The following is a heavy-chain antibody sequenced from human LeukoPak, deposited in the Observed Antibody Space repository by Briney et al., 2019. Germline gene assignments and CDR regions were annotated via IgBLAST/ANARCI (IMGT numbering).Heavy chain of an antibody. J-gene: IGHJ6*02. CDR1: GGSISTYF. CDR3: ARGSGPTYGMDV. V-gene: IGHV4-59*01. Sequence: SETLSLTCTVSGGSISTYFWSRLRQPPGKGLEWIGYIYYSGSTNYNPSLKSRVTISVDTSKNQFSLKLSSVTAADTAVYYCARGSGPTYGMDVWGHGTTVTVFS. D-gene: IGHD1-1*01. CDR2: IYYSGST.